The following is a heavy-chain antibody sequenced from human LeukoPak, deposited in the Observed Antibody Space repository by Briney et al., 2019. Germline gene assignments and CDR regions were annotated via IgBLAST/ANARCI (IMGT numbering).Heavy chain of an antibody. Sequence: ASVKVSCKASGYTFTGYYMHWVRQAPGQGLEWMGWINPNSGGTNYAQKFQGRVTMTRDTSISTAYMELSRLRSDDTAVYYCARVNHGILWFGEKYYFDYRGQGTLVTVSS. D-gene: IGHD3-10*01. J-gene: IGHJ4*02. CDR3: ARVNHGILWFGEKYYFDY. CDR1: GYTFTGYY. CDR2: INPNSGGT. V-gene: IGHV1-2*02.